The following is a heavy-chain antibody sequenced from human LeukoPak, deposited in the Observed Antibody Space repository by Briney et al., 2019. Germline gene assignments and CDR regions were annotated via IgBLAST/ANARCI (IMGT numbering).Heavy chain of an antibody. V-gene: IGHV4-34*01. D-gene: IGHD2-8*01. CDR3: ARAGVVLMVYATLYFDY. J-gene: IGHJ4*02. Sequence: SETLSLTCAVSGGAFSGYYRSWIRQPPGKGLEWIGEINYSGSSISNPSLESRVTISVDTSKNQFSLKLSSVTAADTAVYYCARAGVVLMVYATLYFDYWGQGTLVTVSS. CDR2: INYSGSS. CDR1: GGAFSGYY.